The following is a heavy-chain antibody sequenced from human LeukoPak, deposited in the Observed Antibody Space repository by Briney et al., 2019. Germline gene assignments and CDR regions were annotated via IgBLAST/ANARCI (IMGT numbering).Heavy chain of an antibody. V-gene: IGHV1-8*03. CDR2: MNPNSGNT. Sequence: GASVKVSCKASGYTFTSYDINWVRQATGQGLEWMGWMNPNSGNTGYAQKFQGRVTITRNTSISTAYMELSSLRSEDTAVYYCARGSGYYGSGSFLPPFYYMDVWGKGTTVTVSS. D-gene: IGHD3-10*01. J-gene: IGHJ6*03. CDR3: ARGSGYYGSGSFLPPFYYMDV. CDR1: GYTFTSYD.